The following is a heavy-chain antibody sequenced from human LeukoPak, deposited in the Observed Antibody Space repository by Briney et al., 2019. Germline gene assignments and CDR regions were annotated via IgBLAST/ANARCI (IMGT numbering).Heavy chain of an antibody. CDR2: ISAYNGNT. J-gene: IGHJ4*02. Sequence: GASVKVSCKASGYTFTSYGISWVRQAPGQGLEWMGWISAYNGNTNYAQKLQGRVTMTTDTSTSTAYMELRSLGSDDTAVYYCARASTMITFGGVIVPGGDYWGREPWSPSPQ. V-gene: IGHV1-18*01. CDR3: ARASTMITFGGVIVPGGDY. CDR1: GYTFTSYG. D-gene: IGHD3-16*02.